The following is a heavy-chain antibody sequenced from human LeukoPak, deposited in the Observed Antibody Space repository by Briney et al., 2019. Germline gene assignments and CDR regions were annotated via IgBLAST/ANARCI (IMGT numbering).Heavy chain of an antibody. CDR1: GFTFSSFG. CDR3: ASRGVVTGAFDI. V-gene: IGHV3-30*02. D-gene: IGHD2-15*01. CDR2: ILYDGTNK. Sequence: GGSLRLSCAASGFTFSSFGMHWVRQAPGQGLEWVAFILYDGTNKYYADSVKGRFTISRDNSKNTLSLQMNSLRAEDTAVYYCASRGVVTGAFDIWGQGTMVTVSS. J-gene: IGHJ3*02.